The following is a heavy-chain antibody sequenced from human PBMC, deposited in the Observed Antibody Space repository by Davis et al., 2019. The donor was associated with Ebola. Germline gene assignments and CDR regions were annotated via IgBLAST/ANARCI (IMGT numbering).Heavy chain of an antibody. CDR1: GGTFSSSA. Sequence: SVQVSCKASGGTFSSSAISWVRQAPGQGLEWMGGIIPIFGTANYAQKFQGRVTITADESTSTAYMELSRLRSDDTAVYYCASGEYGGYVQIWGQGTLVTVSS. CDR3: ASGEYGGYVQI. J-gene: IGHJ4*02. V-gene: IGHV1-69*13. CDR2: IIPIFGTA. D-gene: IGHD5-12*01.